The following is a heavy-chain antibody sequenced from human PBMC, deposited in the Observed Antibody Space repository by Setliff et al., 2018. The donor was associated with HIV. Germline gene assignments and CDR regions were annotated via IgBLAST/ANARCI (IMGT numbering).Heavy chain of an antibody. V-gene: IGHV4-59*01. D-gene: IGHD4-17*01. Sequence: SETLSLTCTVSGGSISTYYWSWIRQPPGKGLEWIGTIYFTGSSDNNPSLKSRVTLSVDTSKHQFSLKLSSVTAADTAVYYCARVQMAYAAFDVWGQGTMVTVSS. CDR2: IYFTGSS. CDR3: ARVQMAYAAFDV. J-gene: IGHJ3*01. CDR1: GGSISTYY.